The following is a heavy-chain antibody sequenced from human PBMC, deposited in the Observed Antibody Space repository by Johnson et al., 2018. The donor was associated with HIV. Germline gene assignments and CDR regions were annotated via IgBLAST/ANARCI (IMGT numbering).Heavy chain of an antibody. J-gene: IGHJ3*02. D-gene: IGHD2-8*02. Sequence: QEKLVESGGGVVQPGRSLRLSCAASGFTFSDYYMSWIRQAPGTGLEWVSYIRSSGSTIYYADPVKGRFTLSRDNAKNSLYRQMNSLRAEDTAVYYWARWGRGSIVLVVYARSDAFDIWGQGTMVTVSS. V-gene: IGHV3-11*04. CDR2: IRSSGSTI. CDR3: ARWGRGSIVLVVYARSDAFDI. CDR1: GFTFSDYY.